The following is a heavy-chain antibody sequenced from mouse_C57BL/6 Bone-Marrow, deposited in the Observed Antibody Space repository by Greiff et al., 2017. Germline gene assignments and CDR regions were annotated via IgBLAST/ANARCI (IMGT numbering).Heavy chain of an antibody. CDR3: ARQRDDGYYYFDY. V-gene: IGHV5-15*01. J-gene: IGHJ2*01. CDR1: GFTFSDYG. CDR2: ISNLAYSI. D-gene: IGHD2-3*01. Sequence: EVQLVESGGGLVQPGGSLKLSCAASGFTFSDYGLAWVRQAPRKGPEWVAFISNLAYSIYYADTVTGRFTISRENAKNTLYLEMSSLRSEDTAMYYCARQRDDGYYYFDYWGQGTTLTVSS.